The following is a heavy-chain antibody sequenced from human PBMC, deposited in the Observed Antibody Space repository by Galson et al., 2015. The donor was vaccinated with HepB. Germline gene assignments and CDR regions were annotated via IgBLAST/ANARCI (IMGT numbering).Heavy chain of an antibody. D-gene: IGHD6-13*01. CDR1: GFTFSSYA. V-gene: IGHV3-30-3*01. CDR3: ARDRTEGIAIRGWFDP. J-gene: IGHJ5*02. Sequence: SLRLSCAASGFTFSSYAMHWVRQAPGKGLEWVAVISYDGSSKYYADSVKGRFTISRDNSKNTLYLQMNSLRAEDTAVYYCARDRTEGIAIRGWFDPWGQGTLVTVSS. CDR2: ISYDGSSK.